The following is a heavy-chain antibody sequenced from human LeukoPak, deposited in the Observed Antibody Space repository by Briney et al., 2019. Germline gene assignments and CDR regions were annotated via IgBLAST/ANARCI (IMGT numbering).Heavy chain of an antibody. J-gene: IGHJ6*02. CDR3: ARVGGSNYYYYGMDV. D-gene: IGHD3-10*01. Sequence: SETLSLTCTVSGGSLSSYYWSWIRQPPGKGLEWIGYIYYSGSTNYNPSLKSRVTISVDTSKNQFSLKLSSVTAADTAVYYCARVGGSNYYYYGMDVWGQGTTVTVSS. CDR1: GGSLSSYY. V-gene: IGHV4-59*01. CDR2: IYYSGST.